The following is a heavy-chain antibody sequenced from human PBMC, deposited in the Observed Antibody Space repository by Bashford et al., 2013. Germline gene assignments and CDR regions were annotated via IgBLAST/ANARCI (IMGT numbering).Heavy chain of an antibody. CDR3: ARGWIQLWLTPYGMDV. CDR1: GYTFTSYG. D-gene: IGHD5-18*01. Sequence: ASVKVSCKASGYTFTSYGISWVRQAPGQGLEWMGWMNPNSGNTGYAQKFQGRVTMTRNTSISTAYMELSSLRSEDTAVYYCARGWIQLWLTPYGMDVWGQGTTVTVSS. CDR2: MNPNSGNT. V-gene: IGHV1-8*02. J-gene: IGHJ6*02.